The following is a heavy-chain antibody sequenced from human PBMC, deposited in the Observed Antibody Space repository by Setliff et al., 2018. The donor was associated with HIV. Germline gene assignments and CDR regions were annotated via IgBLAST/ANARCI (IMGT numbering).Heavy chain of an antibody. J-gene: IGHJ4*01. D-gene: IGHD3-10*01. CDR3: ASFYGDYGY. CDR2: IGSSNHGI. CDR1: GFNFKTYG. V-gene: IGHV3-48*02. Sequence: GESLKISCAASGFNFKTYGMTWVRQAPGKGLDWVAHIGSSNHGIHYTASVQGRFAVSRDNANNLLFLQMNNLRDEDTAVYYCASFYGDYGYWGHGTQVTVSS.